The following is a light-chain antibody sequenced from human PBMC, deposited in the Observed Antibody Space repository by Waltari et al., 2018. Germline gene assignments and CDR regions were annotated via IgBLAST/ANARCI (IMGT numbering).Light chain of an antibody. V-gene: IGKV1-12*01. J-gene: IGKJ3*01. Sequence: DIQMTQSPSSVSASIGDRVTITCRASQSIGTWLAWYHQKPGRAPKLLIHLTSTLQSGVPSGFSGSGSGTEFTLTISSLQSEDFATYYCQRANSFPFTFGPGTKVEIK. CDR3: QRANSFPFT. CDR1: QSIGTW. CDR2: LTS.